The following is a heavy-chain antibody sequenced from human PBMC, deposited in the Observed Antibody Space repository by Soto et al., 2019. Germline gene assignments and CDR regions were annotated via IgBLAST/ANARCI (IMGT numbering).Heavy chain of an antibody. V-gene: IGHV3-66*01. Sequence: DVQLVESGGDLVQPGGSLRLSCVASGFSVTYSYVSWVRQFPGKGLEWISVMYSGGRTFYADSVRGRFSISRDESTNSYYLQMHRLRTEDSAVYFCARSDCSSGSCPNWFDPWGQGTLVIVSS. CDR2: MYSGGRT. CDR3: ARSDCSSGSCPNWFDP. CDR1: GFSVTYSY. J-gene: IGHJ5*02. D-gene: IGHD2-15*01.